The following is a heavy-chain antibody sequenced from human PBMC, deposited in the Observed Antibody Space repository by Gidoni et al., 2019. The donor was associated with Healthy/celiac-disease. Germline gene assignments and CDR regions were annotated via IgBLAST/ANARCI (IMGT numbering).Heavy chain of an antibody. J-gene: IGHJ4*02. CDR2: IYYSGST. CDR3: ARQGVQGTSGSRAIFDY. CDR1: GRYISPLSYY. D-gene: IGHD2-8*01. V-gene: IGHV4-39*01. Sequence: QLQLQASGPGLVTPSETLSLTCTLSGRYISPLSYYWGRLRQPPGTGLEWVGSIYYSGSTYYNPSLKSRVTISVDTSKNQFSLKLSSVTAADTAVYYCARQGVQGTSGSRAIFDYWGQGTLVTVSS.